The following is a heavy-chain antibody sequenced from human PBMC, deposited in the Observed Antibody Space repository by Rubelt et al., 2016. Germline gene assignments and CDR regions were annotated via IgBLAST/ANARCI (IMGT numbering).Heavy chain of an antibody. CDR1: GFSLYARGMC. CDR3: ARTYSIAVPGINYGMDV. J-gene: IGHJ6*02. D-gene: IGHD6-19*01. CDR2: IDWDDDE. Sequence: TLTLTCTFSGFSLYARGMCVSWIRQPPGKALEWLARIDWDDDEYYSPSLKTRLTISKDASKKQVVLTMTNMGPVDTAAYYCARTYSIAVPGINYGMDVWGQGTTVTVSS. V-gene: IGHV2-70*11.